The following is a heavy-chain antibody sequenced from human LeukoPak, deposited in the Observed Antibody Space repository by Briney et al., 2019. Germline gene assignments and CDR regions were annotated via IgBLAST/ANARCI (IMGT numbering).Heavy chain of an antibody. CDR3: ARVPNYYGSGSRFDY. CDR2: IYYSGST. V-gene: IGHV4-39*07. D-gene: IGHD3-10*01. Sequence: SETLSLTCTVSGGSISSSSYYWGWIRQPPGKGLEWIGSIYYSGSTYYNPSFKSRVTISVDTSKNQFSLKLSSVTAADTAVYYCARVPNYYGSGSRFDYWGQGTLVTVSS. J-gene: IGHJ4*02. CDR1: GGSISSSSYY.